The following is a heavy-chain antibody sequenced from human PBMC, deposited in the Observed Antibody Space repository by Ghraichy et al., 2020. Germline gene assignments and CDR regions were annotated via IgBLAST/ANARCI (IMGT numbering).Heavy chain of an antibody. CDR3: AKDRSNDILTGLDNWFDP. CDR1: GFTFSSYA. J-gene: IGHJ5*02. V-gene: IGHV3-23*01. Sequence: LSLTCAASGFTFSSYAMSWVRQAPGKGLEWVSAISGSGGSTYYADSVKGRFTISGDNSKNTLYLQMNSLRAEDTAVYYCAKDRSNDILTGLDNWFDPWGQGTLVTVSS. CDR2: ISGSGGST. D-gene: IGHD3-9*01.